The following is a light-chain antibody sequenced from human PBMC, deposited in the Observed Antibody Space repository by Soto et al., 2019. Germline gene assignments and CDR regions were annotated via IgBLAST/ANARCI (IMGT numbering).Light chain of an antibody. J-gene: IGKJ1*01. V-gene: IGKV3-20*01. Sequence: EIVLTHSPDTLSLSPGERATLSCRASLTVTNNYLAWYQQKAGQAPRLVIYDASTRATGIPDRFSASGSGTDFTLTISRLEHEDFAVYFCQQYASAPLTFGQGTKVDIK. CDR1: LTVTNNY. CDR2: DAS. CDR3: QQYASAPLT.